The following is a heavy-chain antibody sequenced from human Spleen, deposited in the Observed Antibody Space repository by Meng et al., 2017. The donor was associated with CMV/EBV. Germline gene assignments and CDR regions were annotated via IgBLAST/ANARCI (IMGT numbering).Heavy chain of an antibody. CDR1: TFNNNA. V-gene: IGHV3-23*01. D-gene: IGHD3-22*01. CDR2: ISGSGDSI. CDR3: AKVNYYDSKGLPSGAFDI. J-gene: IGHJ3*02. Sequence: TFNNNAVSWVRQAPGKRLEWVSGISGSGDSIYYADSVKGRFIISRDNSKNTLYLQMNSLRAEDTAVYYCAKVNYYDSKGLPSGAFDIWGQGTMVTVSS.